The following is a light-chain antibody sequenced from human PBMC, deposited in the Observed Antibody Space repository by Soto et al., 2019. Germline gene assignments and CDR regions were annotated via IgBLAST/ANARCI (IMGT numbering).Light chain of an antibody. Sequence: QSALTQPASVSGSPGQSITISCTGTSSDVGNYNLVSWYQQNPGKAPKLMIYEVNKGPSGVSIRFSGSKSGNTASLTISGLQAEDEADYYCCSYAGSSTLLFVGGTKLTVL. CDR1: SSDVGNYNL. V-gene: IGLV2-23*01. J-gene: IGLJ2*01. CDR2: EVN. CDR3: CSYAGSSTLL.